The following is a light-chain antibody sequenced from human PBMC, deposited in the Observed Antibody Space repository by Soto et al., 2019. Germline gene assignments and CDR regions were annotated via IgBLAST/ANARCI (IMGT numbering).Light chain of an antibody. CDR3: SSYTTSNTRQIV. V-gene: IGLV2-14*03. Sequence: QSALTQPAYVSRSPGQSITISCNGTSSDVGGYNYVSWYQHHPGKAPKLIIYDVTNRPSGVSNPFSGSKSGNTASLTISGLQPEDEADYYCSSYTTSNTRQIVFGTGTKVTVL. CDR2: DVT. J-gene: IGLJ1*01. CDR1: SSDVGGYNY.